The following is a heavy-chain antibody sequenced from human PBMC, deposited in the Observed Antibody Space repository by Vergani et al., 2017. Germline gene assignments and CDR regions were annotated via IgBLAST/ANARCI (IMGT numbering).Heavy chain of an antibody. CDR3: ARAPTNDYGDYRWFDP. CDR1: GYTFTSYG. V-gene: IGHV1-18*01. CDR2: ISAYNGNT. Sequence: QVQLVQSGAEVKKPGASVKVSCKASGYTFTSYGISWVRQAPGQGLEWMGWISAYNGNTNYAQKLQGRVTMTTDTSTSTAYMELSSLRSEDTAVYYCARAPTNDYGDYRWFDPWGQGTLVTVSS. J-gene: IGHJ5*02. D-gene: IGHD4-17*01.